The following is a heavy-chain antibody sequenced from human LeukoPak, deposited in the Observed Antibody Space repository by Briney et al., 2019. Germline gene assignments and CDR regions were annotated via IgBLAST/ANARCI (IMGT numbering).Heavy chain of an antibody. J-gene: IGHJ4*02. V-gene: IGHV4-38-2*02. D-gene: IGHD6-19*01. Sequence: SETLSLTCTVSGYSISSGYYWGWIRQPPGKGLEWIGSIYHSGTTYYNPSLRSRVTMSVDTSKNQFSLRLSSVTAADTAIYYCARELSGSSSGAPFNYWGQGTLVTVSS. CDR1: GYSISSGYY. CDR2: IYHSGTT. CDR3: ARELSGSSSGAPFNY.